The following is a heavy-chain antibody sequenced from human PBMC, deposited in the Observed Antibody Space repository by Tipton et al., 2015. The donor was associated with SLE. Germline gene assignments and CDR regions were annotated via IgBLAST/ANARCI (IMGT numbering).Heavy chain of an antibody. CDR1: GFTFSSYA. CDR3: AGQGGWYLAFDI. Sequence: SLRLSCAASGFTFSSYAMHWVRQAPGKGLEWVANIKQDGSEKYYVDSVKGRFTISRDNSKNTLYLQMNSLRAEDTAVYYCAGQGGWYLAFDIWGQGTMVTVSS. D-gene: IGHD6-19*01. CDR2: IKQDGSEK. J-gene: IGHJ3*02. V-gene: IGHV3-7*01.